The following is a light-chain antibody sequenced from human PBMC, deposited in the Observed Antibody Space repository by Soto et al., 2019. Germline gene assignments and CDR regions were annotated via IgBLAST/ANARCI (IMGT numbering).Light chain of an antibody. CDR1: SNDVGGFNY. CDR2: DVS. J-gene: IGLJ1*01. CDR3: SSYTSSSTRV. V-gene: IGLV2-14*01. Sequence: QSALTQPASVSGSPGQSITISCTGTSNDVGGFNYVSWYQQYPGKVPKVMIYDVSHRTSGVSNRFSGSKSGNTASLTISGLQAEDEADYFCSSYTSSSTRVFGTGTKVTVL.